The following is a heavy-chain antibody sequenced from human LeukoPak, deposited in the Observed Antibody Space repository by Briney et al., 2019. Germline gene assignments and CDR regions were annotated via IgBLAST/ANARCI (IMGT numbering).Heavy chain of an antibody. D-gene: IGHD3-10*01. CDR2: IKSKTDGGTT. CDR1: RFTFSNAW. Sequence: GGSLRLSCAASRFTFSNAWMSWVRQAPGKGLEWVGRIKSKTDGGTTDYAAPVKGRFTISRDDSKNTLYLQMNSLKTEDTAVYYCTTQRITMVRGVINYYYYYYMDVWGKGTTVTVSS. CDR3: TTQRITMVRGVINYYYYYYMDV. V-gene: IGHV3-15*01. J-gene: IGHJ6*03.